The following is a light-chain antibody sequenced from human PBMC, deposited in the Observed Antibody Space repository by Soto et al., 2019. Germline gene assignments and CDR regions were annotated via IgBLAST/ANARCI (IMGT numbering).Light chain of an antibody. CDR3: CSYAGSSTVP. CDR2: EGS. V-gene: IGLV2-23*01. CDR1: SSDVGSYNL. J-gene: IGLJ1*01. Sequence: QSALTQPASVSGSPGQSITISCTGTSSDVGSYNLVSWYQQHPGKAPKLMIYEGSKRPSGVSNRFSGSKSGNTASLTISGLQAEDEADYYCCSYAGSSTVPFGTGTKLTVL.